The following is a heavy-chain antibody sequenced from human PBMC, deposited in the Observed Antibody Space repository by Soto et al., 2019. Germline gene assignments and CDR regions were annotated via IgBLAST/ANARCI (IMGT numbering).Heavy chain of an antibody. V-gene: IGHV4-59*01. CDR1: GGYISSYY. CDR2: IYYSGST. CDR3: ARVPPYYDFWSGYHTRYYYYGMDV. J-gene: IGHJ6*02. D-gene: IGHD3-3*01. Sequence: SETLSLTCTVSGGYISSYYWSWIRQPPGKGLEWIGYIYYSGSTNYNPSLKSRVTISVDTSKNQFSLKLSSVTAADTAVYYCARVPPYYDFWSGYHTRYYYYGMDVWGQGTTVTVSS.